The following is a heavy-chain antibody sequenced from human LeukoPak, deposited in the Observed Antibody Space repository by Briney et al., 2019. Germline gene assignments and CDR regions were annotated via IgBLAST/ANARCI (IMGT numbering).Heavy chain of an antibody. CDR1: GGTFSSYA. J-gene: IGHJ4*02. CDR2: INPNSGGT. CDR3: AREQSDYPTDIVVVPAAIYWSFDY. V-gene: IGHV1-2*02. Sequence: ASVKVSCKASGGTFSSYAISWVRQAPGQGLEWMGWINPNSGGTNYAQKFQGRVTMTRDTSISTAYMELSRLRSDDTAVYYCAREQSDYPTDIVVVPAAIYWSFDYWGQGTLVTVSS. D-gene: IGHD2-2*02.